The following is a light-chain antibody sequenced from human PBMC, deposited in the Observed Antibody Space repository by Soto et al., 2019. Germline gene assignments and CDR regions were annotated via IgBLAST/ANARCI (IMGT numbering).Light chain of an antibody. Sequence: EIVMTQSPATLSVSPGERVTLSCRASQSVGSDLAWYLQKPGQAPSLLVYGASTRATGMPARFSGSGSGTELTLTISSLQSEDFAVYYCQQYNNWPHTFGQGTKLEIK. V-gene: IGKV3-15*01. CDR1: QSVGSD. J-gene: IGKJ2*01. CDR2: GAS. CDR3: QQYNNWPHT.